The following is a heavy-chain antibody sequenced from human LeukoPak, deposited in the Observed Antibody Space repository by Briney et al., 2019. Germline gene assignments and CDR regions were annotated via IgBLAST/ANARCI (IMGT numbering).Heavy chain of an antibody. V-gene: IGHV4-34*01. CDR2: INHSGST. Sequence: SETLSLTCAVYGGSFSGYYWSWIRQPPGRGLEWIGEINHSGSTNYNPPVKSRVTISVDTSKNQFSLKLSSVTAADTAVYYCARGEYSSGWYRSEYYFDYWGQGTLLTVSS. CDR3: ARGEYSSGWYRSEYYFDY. CDR1: GGSFSGYY. J-gene: IGHJ4*02. D-gene: IGHD6-19*01.